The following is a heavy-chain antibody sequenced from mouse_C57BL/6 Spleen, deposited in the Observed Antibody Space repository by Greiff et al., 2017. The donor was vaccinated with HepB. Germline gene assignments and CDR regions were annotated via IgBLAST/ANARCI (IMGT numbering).Heavy chain of an antibody. CDR2: ISSGSSTI. V-gene: IGHV5-17*01. CDR1: GFTFSGYG. CDR3: AKLLRYAMDY. Sequence: EVQLVESGGGLVKPGGSLKLSCAASGFTFSGYGMHWVRQAPEKGLEWVAYISSGSSTIYYADTVKGRFTISRDNAKNTLFLQMTSLRSEDTAMYYCAKLLRYAMDYWGQGTSVTVSS. J-gene: IGHJ4*01. D-gene: IGHD1-1*01.